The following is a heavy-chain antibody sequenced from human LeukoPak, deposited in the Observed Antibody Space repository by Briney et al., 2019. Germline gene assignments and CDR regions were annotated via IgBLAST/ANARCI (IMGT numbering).Heavy chain of an antibody. V-gene: IGHV1-69*06. CDR1: GGTFSSYA. Sequence: GSSVKVSCKASGGTFSSYAISWVRQAPGQGLEWMGGIIPIFGTANYAQKFQGRVTITADKSTSTAYMELSSLRAEDTAAYYCARDGSVWFGIDYWGQGTLVTVSS. CDR2: IIPIFGTA. J-gene: IGHJ4*02. D-gene: IGHD3-10*01. CDR3: ARDGSVWFGIDY.